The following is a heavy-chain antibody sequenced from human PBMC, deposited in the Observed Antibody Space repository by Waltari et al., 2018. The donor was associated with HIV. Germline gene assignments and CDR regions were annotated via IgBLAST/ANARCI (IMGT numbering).Heavy chain of an antibody. V-gene: IGHV3-73*01. J-gene: IGHJ6*02. Sequence: EVQLVESGGGLVQPGGSLKLSCAASGFTSSGSAMHWVRQASGKGLEWVGRIRSKANSYATAYAASVKGRFTISRDDSKNTAYLQMNSLKTEDTAVYYCTRREEYYYGMDVWGQGTTVTVSS. CDR3: TRREEYYYGMDV. CDR2: IRSKANSYAT. CDR1: GFTSSGSA.